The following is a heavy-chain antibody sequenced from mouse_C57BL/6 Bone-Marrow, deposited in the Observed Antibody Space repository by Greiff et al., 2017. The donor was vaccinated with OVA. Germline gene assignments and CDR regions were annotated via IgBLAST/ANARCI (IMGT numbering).Heavy chain of an antibody. V-gene: IGHV1-76*01. J-gene: IGHJ3*01. CDR2: IYPGSGNT. CDR3: ARCAWFAY. Sequence: VKLQESGAELVRPGASVKLSCKASGYTFTDYYINWVKQRPGQGLEWIARIYPGSGNTYYNEKFKGKATLTAEKSSSTAYMQLSSLTSEDSAVYFCARCAWFAYWGQGTLVTVSA. CDR1: GYTFTDYY.